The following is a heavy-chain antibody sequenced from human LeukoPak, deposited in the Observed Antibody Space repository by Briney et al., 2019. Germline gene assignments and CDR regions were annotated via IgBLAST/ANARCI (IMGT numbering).Heavy chain of an antibody. D-gene: IGHD1-26*01. CDR3: GVYSDLDY. CDR2: IYSGGKT. V-gene: IGHV3-53*01. CDR1: GFTVINNY. J-gene: IGHJ4*02. Sequence: GGSLRLSCAASGFTVINNYVSWVRQAPGKGLEWVSLIYSGGKTYYADSVKGRFTISRDNSKNTLFLQMNSLRAEDTAVYYCGVYSDLDYWGQGTLVTVSS.